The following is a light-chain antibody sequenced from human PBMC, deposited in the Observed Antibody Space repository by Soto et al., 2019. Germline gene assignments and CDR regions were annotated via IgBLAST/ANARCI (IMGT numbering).Light chain of an antibody. CDR2: DAS. J-gene: IGKJ2*01. Sequence: EIVLTQSPATLSLSPGERATLSCRASQSVSSYLAWYQQKPGHAPRLLIYDASNRATGIPARFSGSGSGTDFTLTIRSLEPEDFEVYYCQQRSNWPSTFGQGTKLEIK. CDR3: QQRSNWPST. CDR1: QSVSSY. V-gene: IGKV3-11*01.